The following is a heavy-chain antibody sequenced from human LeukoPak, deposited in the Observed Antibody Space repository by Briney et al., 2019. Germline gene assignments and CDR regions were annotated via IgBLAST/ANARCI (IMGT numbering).Heavy chain of an antibody. CDR3: AKDSRDSSGYYSGYYYYYMDV. D-gene: IGHD3-22*01. J-gene: IGHJ6*03. Sequence: GGSLRLSCAASGFTFSSYGMHWVRQAPGKGLEWVAFIRYDGSNKYYADSVKGRFTISRDNSKNTLYLQMNSLRAEDTAVYYCAKDSRDSSGYYSGYYYYYMDVWGKGTTVTISS. V-gene: IGHV3-30*02. CDR1: GFTFSSYG. CDR2: IRYDGSNK.